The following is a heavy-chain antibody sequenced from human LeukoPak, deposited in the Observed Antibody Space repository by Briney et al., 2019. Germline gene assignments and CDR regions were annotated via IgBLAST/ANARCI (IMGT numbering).Heavy chain of an antibody. Sequence: SETLSLTCTVSGGSISSYYWSWIRQPPGKGLEWVGYIYSSGSTNYNPSLKSRVTISVDTSKNQFSLKLTSVTAADTAVYYCARAYYYGSGSYGLDYWGQGTLVTVSS. J-gene: IGHJ4*02. CDR3: ARAYYYGSGSYGLDY. CDR1: GGSISSYY. D-gene: IGHD3-10*01. V-gene: IGHV4-59*01. CDR2: IYSSGST.